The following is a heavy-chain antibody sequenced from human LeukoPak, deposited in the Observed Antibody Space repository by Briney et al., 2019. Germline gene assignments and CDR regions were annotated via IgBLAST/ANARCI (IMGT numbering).Heavy chain of an antibody. CDR1: GFSFSGNA. V-gene: IGHV3-64D*09. D-gene: IGHD1-26*01. CDR3: VKGGSEGGDY. CDR2: ISSNGAGT. Sequence: GSLRLSCSASGFSFSGNAMHWVRQAPGKGLEYVSAISSNGAGTYYVDSVKGRFTISRDNSKNTLYLQTSSLRLEDTALYYCVKGGSEGGDYWGQGTLVTVSS. J-gene: IGHJ4*02.